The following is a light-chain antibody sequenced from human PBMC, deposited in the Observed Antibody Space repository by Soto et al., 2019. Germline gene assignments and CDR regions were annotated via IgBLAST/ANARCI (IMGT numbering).Light chain of an antibody. CDR1: QSVSSSY. CDR2: GAS. CDR3: QQFGRSVT. Sequence: EIVLTQSPGTLSLSPGERATLSCRASQSVSSSYVAWYQQKPGQTLRLLIYGASTRATGIPDRFSGSGSGTDFTLTISTLEPEDFAVYYCQQFGRSVTFGGGTKVEIK. J-gene: IGKJ4*01. V-gene: IGKV3-20*01.